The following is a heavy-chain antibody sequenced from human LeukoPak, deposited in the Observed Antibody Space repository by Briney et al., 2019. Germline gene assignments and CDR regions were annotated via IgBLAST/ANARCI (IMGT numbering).Heavy chain of an antibody. J-gene: IGHJ4*02. CDR2: IYYSGST. D-gene: IGHD2-21*01. Sequence: SETLSLTCTVSGGPISSSSYYWGWIRQPPGKGLEWIGSIYYSGSTYYNPSLKSRVTISVDTSKNQFSLKLSSVTAADTAVYYCARRRVEIDYWGQGTLVTVSS. V-gene: IGHV4-39*01. CDR3: ARRRVEIDY. CDR1: GGPISSSSYY.